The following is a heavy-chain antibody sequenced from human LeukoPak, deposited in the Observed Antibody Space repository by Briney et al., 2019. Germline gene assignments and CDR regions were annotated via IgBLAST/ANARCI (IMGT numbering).Heavy chain of an antibody. CDR2: ISSSSSYI. D-gene: IGHD6-19*01. J-gene: IGHJ4*02. CDR3: ARDRAAVAGINVDY. CDR1: GFTFSSCS. V-gene: IGHV3-21*01. Sequence: GGVLRLSCATSGFTFSSCSMDWVRQAPGKGLEWVSSISSSSSYIYYADSVKGRFTISRDNAKNSLYLQMNSLRAEDTAVYYCARDRAAVAGINVDYWGQGTLVTVSS.